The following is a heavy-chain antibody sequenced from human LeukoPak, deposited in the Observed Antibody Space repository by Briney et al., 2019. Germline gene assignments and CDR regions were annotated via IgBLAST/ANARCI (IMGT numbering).Heavy chain of an antibody. CDR1: GGTFSSYA. Sequence: ASVKVSCKASGGTFSSYAISWVRQAPGQGLEWMGGIVPIFGAANYSQKFQGRVTITADESTSTAYMELSSLRSEDTAVYYCARDPVDTAMVSYYYYYYMDVWGKGTTVTVSS. D-gene: IGHD5-18*01. J-gene: IGHJ6*03. CDR2: IVPIFGAA. CDR3: ARDPVDTAMVSYYYYYYMDV. V-gene: IGHV1-69*13.